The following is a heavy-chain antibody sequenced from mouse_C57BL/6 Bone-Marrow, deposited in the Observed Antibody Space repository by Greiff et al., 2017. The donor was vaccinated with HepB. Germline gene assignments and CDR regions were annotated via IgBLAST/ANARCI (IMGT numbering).Heavy chain of an antibody. V-gene: IGHV1-63*01. CDR3: AKGGLRFVDY. CDR2: IYPGGGYT. CDR1: GYTFTNYW. Sequence: QVQLQQSGAELVRPGTSVKLSCKASGYTFTNYWIGWAKQRPGHGLEWIGDIYPGGGYTNYNEKFKGKATLTADKSSSTACMQCSSLTSEDSANYDSAKGGLRFVDYWGQGTTLTDAS. D-gene: IGHD2-2*01. J-gene: IGHJ2*01.